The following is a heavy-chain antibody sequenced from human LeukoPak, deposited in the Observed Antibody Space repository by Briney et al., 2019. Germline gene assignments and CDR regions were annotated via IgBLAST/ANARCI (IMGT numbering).Heavy chain of an antibody. Sequence: ASVKVSCKASGYTFTSYDINWVRQAAGQGLEWMGWMNPNSGNTGYAQKFQGRVTMTRDSSITTAYMELSGLRSEDTAVYYCARVLRSSGWYYWGQGTLVTVSS. V-gene: IGHV1-8*01. CDR1: GYTFTSYD. CDR3: ARVLRSSGWYY. D-gene: IGHD6-19*01. J-gene: IGHJ4*02. CDR2: MNPNSGNT.